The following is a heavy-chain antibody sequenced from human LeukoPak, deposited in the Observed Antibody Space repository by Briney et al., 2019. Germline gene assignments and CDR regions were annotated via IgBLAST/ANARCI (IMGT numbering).Heavy chain of an antibody. CDR2: IRSKDYGGTT. CDR3: TRGCGGDCYDYFDP. J-gene: IGHJ5*02. CDR1: GFTFGDYA. D-gene: IGHD2-21*02. V-gene: IGHV3-49*03. Sequence: GGSLRLSCTASGFTFGDYAMSWFRQARGKGLEWVGFIRSKDYGGTTEYAASVKGRFTISRDDSKSIAYLQMNSLKTEDTAVYYCTRGCGGDCYDYFDPWGQGTLVTVSS.